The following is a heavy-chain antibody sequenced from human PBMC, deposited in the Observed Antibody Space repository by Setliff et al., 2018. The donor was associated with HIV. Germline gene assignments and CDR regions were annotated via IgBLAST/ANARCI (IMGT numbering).Heavy chain of an antibody. D-gene: IGHD2-21*01. CDR1: GGSISSGHYY. Sequence: PSETLSLTCTVSGGSISSGHYYWSWIRQPAGKGLEWIGHIYSSGSTNYNPSLKSRVTISVDTSKNQFSLKLSSVTAADTAVYYCAKQYCGGDCYSDSYYYMDVWGKGTTVPSP. CDR2: IYSSGST. V-gene: IGHV4-61*09. J-gene: IGHJ6*03. CDR3: AKQYCGGDCYSDSYYYMDV.